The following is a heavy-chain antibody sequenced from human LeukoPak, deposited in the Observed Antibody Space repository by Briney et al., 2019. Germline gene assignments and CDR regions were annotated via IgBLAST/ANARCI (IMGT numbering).Heavy chain of an antibody. J-gene: IGHJ4*02. V-gene: IGHV4-39*07. D-gene: IGHD3-10*01. CDR2: IYYSGST. CDR1: GGSISSSSYY. CDR3: ARDHYGSGSYYNEGLLDY. Sequence: SSETLSLTCTVSGGSISSSSYYWGWIRQPPGKGLEWIGSIYYSGSTYYNPSLKSRVTISVDTSKNQFSLKLSSVTAADTAVYYCARDHYGSGSYYNEGLLDYWGQGTLVTVSS.